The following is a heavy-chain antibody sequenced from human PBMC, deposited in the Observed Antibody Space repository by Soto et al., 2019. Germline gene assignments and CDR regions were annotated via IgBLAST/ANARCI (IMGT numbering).Heavy chain of an antibody. CDR2: IYYSGST. Sequence: SETLSLTCTVSGGSISSYYWSWIRQPPGKGLEWIGYIYYSGSTNYIPSLKSRVTISVDTSNNQFSLKLSSVTAADTAVYYCASTAHSSGWYSGGFDYWGQGTLVTVSS. J-gene: IGHJ4*02. D-gene: IGHD6-19*01. CDR3: ASTAHSSGWYSGGFDY. CDR1: GGSISSYY. V-gene: IGHV4-59*01.